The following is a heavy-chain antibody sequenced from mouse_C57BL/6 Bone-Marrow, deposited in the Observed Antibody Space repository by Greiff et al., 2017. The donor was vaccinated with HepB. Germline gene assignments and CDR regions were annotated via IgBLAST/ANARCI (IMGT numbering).Heavy chain of an antibody. CDR3: ARGDSSGIFDY. D-gene: IGHD3-2*02. CDR2: IDPSDSYT. J-gene: IGHJ2*01. V-gene: IGHV1-69*01. CDR1: GYTFTSYW. Sequence: QVQLQQPGAELVMPGASVKLSCKASGYTFTSYWMHWVKQRPGQGLEWIGEIDPSDSYTNYNQKFKGKSTLTVDKSSSTAYMQLSSLTSEDSAVYYCARGDSSGIFDYWGQGTTLTVSS.